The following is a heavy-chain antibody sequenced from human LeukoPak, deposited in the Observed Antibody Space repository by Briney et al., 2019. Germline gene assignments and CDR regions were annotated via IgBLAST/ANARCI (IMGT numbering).Heavy chain of an antibody. CDR3: VRRDITSRYVVWFDP. V-gene: IGHV5-51*01. J-gene: IGHJ5*02. D-gene: IGHD2-2*01. CDR2: IYPGDSDT. Sequence: GESLKISCKGSGYSFISYGIGWVRQMPGKGLELMGIIYPGDSDTRYSPSFQGQVTISADKSINTAYLQWSSLKASDTAIYYCVRRDITSRYVVWFDPWGQGTPVTVSS. CDR1: GYSFISYG.